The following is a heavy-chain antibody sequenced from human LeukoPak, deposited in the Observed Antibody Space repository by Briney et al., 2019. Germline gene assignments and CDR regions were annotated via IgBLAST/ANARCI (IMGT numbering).Heavy chain of an antibody. J-gene: IGHJ4*02. CDR3: ARRGSGSYFLDY. V-gene: IGHV3-30*01. D-gene: IGHD1-26*01. CDR2: ISYDGSNK. CDR1: GFTFSSYA. Sequence: GRSLRLSCAASGFTFSSYAMHWVRQAPGKGLEWVAVISYDGSNKYSADSVKGRFTIPRDNSKNTLYLQMNSLRAQDTAVYYCARRGSGSYFLDYWGQGPLVTVSS.